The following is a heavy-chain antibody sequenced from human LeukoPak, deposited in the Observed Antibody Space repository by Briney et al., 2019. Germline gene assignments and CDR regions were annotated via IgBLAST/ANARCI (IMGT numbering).Heavy chain of an antibody. CDR3: AGQWLRLGPIDY. Sequence: GGSLRLSCAASGFTFSSYWMSWVRQAPGKGLEWLSSISGNGDNTYYADSVKGRFTISRDNSKDTLYLQMNSLRVDDTAVYYCAGQWLRLGPIDYWGQGTLVSVSS. V-gene: IGHV3-23*01. D-gene: IGHD5-12*01. CDR2: ISGNGDNT. J-gene: IGHJ4*02. CDR1: GFTFSSYW.